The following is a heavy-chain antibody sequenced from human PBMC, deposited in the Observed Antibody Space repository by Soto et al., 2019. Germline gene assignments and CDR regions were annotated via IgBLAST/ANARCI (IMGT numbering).Heavy chain of an antibody. V-gene: IGHV3-43*01. Sequence: AGSLRLSCAASGFILDDFTMHWVRLVPGKGLQWVSYINWDGRIAMYADSVKGRFTISRDNTNNHLYLQMNSLRSDDTALYYCAKDEGAAVESPGDWGHGTLVTVSS. CDR2: INWDGRIA. CDR3: AKDEGAAVESPGD. CDR1: GFILDDFT. J-gene: IGHJ4*01. D-gene: IGHD6-13*01.